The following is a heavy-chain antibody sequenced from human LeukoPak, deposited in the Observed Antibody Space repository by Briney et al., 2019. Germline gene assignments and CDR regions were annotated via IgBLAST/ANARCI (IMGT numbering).Heavy chain of an antibody. V-gene: IGHV5-51*01. CDR2: IYPGDSDT. CDR1: GSFFTSYW. J-gene: IGHJ4*02. CDR3: ARLTPTNYFDY. Sequence: AESLQISCKGSGSFFTSYWIGWVRQLPGKGLEWMGIIYPGDSDTRYSPSFQGQVTISADKSISTAYLQWSSLKASDTAMYYCARLTPTNYFDYGGQGTLVTVSS.